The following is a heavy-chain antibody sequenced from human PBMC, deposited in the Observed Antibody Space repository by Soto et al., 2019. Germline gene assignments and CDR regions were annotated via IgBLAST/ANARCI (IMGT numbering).Heavy chain of an antibody. CDR1: GYTFTSYG. CDR3: ARDFRYYDFWSGYYTPHYYYYMDV. D-gene: IGHD3-3*01. V-gene: IGHV1-18*01. Sequence: ASVKVSCKASGYTFTSYGISWVRQAPGQGLEWMGWISAYNGNTNYAQKLQGRVTMTTDTSTSTAYMELRSLRSDDTAVYYCARDFRYYDFWSGYYTPHYYYYMDVWGKGTTVTV. CDR2: ISAYNGNT. J-gene: IGHJ6*03.